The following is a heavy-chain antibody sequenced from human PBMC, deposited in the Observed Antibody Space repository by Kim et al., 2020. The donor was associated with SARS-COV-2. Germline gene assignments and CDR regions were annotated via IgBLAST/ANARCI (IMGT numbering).Heavy chain of an antibody. CDR3: ARGDYNSDWHYFDD. CDR2: IYNTGST. V-gene: IGHV4-59*01. J-gene: IGHJ4*02. Sequence: SETLSLTCTVSGGSINAYYWTWIRQPPGKGLEWIGYIYNTGSTNYNPSLKSRVTISGDTSRNQFSLKLSSVTTADTAVYYCARGDYNSDWHYFDDWGQGTLVTVSS. CDR1: GGSINAYY. D-gene: IGHD6-19*01.